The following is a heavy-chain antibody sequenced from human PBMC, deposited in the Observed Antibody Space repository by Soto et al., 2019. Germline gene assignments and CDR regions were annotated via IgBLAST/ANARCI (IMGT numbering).Heavy chain of an antibody. V-gene: IGHV1-18*01. Sequence: GASLKVSCKASVYTFTSYGISWVRQAPGQGLEWMGWISAYNGNTNYAQKLQGRVTMTTDTSTSTAYMELRSLRSDDTAVYYCARTAARGPMFDYWGQGTLVTVSS. CDR2: ISAYNGNT. D-gene: IGHD6-6*01. CDR3: ARTAARGPMFDY. J-gene: IGHJ4*02. CDR1: VYTFTSYG.